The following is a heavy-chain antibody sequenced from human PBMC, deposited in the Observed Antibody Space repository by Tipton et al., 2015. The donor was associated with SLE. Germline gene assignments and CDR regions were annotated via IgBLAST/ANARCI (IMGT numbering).Heavy chain of an antibody. CDR1: GGSFSGYY. D-gene: IGHD5-18*01. Sequence: TLSLTCAVYGGSFSGYYWSWIRQPPGKGLEWIGSIYHSGSTYYNPSLKSRVTISVDTSKNQFSLKLGSVTAADTAVYYCATLPPGYARNYWGQGTLVTVSS. CDR2: IYHSGST. CDR3: ATLPPGYARNY. V-gene: IGHV4-34*01. J-gene: IGHJ4*02.